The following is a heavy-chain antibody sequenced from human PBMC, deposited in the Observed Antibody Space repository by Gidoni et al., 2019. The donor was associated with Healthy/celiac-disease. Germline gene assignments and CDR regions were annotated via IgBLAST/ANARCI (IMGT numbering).Heavy chain of an antibody. V-gene: IGHV4-34*01. CDR1: GGSFSGYY. Sequence: QVQLQQWGAGLLKPSETLSLTCAVYGGSFSGYYWSWIRQPPGKGLEWIGEINHSGSTNYNPSLKSRVTISVDTSKNQFSLKLSSVTAADTAVYYCARGGAYGVAVAGTSSYWFDPWGQGTLVTVSS. CDR2: INHSGST. J-gene: IGHJ5*02. D-gene: IGHD6-19*01. CDR3: ARGGAYGVAVAGTSSYWFDP.